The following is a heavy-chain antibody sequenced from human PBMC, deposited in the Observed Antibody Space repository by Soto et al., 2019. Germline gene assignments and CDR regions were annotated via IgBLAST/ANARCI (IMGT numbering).Heavy chain of an antibody. D-gene: IGHD2-21*02. J-gene: IGHJ5*01. Sequence: GGSLRLSCVASGSDFSTSDMNWVRQVPGKGLEWISYISATGRPIYYADSVIGRFTISRDNAKNSLYLQMNSLRADDTALYYCVRGIGFVVLTAILPYFDSWGQGTLVTVSS. CDR3: VRGIGFVVLTAILPYFDS. CDR2: ISATGRPI. V-gene: IGHV3-48*03. CDR1: GSDFSTSD.